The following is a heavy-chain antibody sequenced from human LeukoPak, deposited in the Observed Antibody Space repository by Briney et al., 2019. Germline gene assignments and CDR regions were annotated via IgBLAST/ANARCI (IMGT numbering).Heavy chain of an antibody. CDR2: ISSSSSTI. J-gene: IGHJ4*02. D-gene: IGHD6-13*01. V-gene: IGHV3-48*04. CDR1: GFTFSSYS. CDR3: ARDFHSSSWKPYQTC. Sequence: GGSLRLSCAASGFTFSSYSMNWVRQAPGKGLEWVSYISSSSSTIYYADSVKGRFTISRDNAKNSLYLQMNSLRAEDTAVYYCARDFHSSSWKPYQTCWGQGTLVTVSS.